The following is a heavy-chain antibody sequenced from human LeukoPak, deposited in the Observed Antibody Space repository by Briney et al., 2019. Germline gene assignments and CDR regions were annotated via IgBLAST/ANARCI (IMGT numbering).Heavy chain of an antibody. CDR2: IYYSGST. Sequence: SETLSLTCTVSGGSISSYYWSWIRQPPGKGLEWIGYIYYSGSTNYNPSLKSRVTISVDTSKNQFSLKLSSVTAADTAVYYCARGDYGDYVDYFDYWGQGTLVTVSS. CDR1: GGSISSYY. J-gene: IGHJ4*02. D-gene: IGHD4-17*01. CDR3: ARGDYGDYVDYFDY. V-gene: IGHV4-59*12.